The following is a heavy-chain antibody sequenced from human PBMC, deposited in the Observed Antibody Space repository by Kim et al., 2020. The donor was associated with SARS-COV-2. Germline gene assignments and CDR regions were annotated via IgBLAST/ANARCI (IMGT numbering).Heavy chain of an antibody. CDR3: ATGVVPAAKPTDAFDI. D-gene: IGHD2-2*02. CDR1: GYTFTSYA. J-gene: IGHJ3*02. CDR2: INTNTGNP. Sequence: ASVKVSCKASGYTFTSYAMNWVRQAPGQGLEWMGWINTNTGNPTYAQGFTGRFVFSLDTSVSTAYLQISSLKAEDTAVYYCATGVVPAAKPTDAFDIWVQRTMITVSS. V-gene: IGHV7-4-1*02.